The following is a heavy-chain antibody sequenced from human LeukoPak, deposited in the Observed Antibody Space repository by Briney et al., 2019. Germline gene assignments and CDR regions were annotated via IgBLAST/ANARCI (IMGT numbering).Heavy chain of an antibody. J-gene: IGHJ4*02. D-gene: IGHD6-13*01. CDR1: GFTFSSYG. CDR2: ISYHGSNK. CDR3: ARDPKYSNSWFFDY. V-gene: IGHV3-30*03. Sequence: PGGSLRLSCAASGFTFSSYGMYWVRQAPGKGLEWVAVISYHGSNKHYADSVKGRFTISRDNSNNTLYLQMNSLRAGDTAVYYCARDPKYSNSWFFDYWGQGTLVTVSS.